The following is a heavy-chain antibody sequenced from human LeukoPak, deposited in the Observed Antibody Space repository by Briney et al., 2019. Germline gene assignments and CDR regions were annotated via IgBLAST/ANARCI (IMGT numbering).Heavy chain of an antibody. J-gene: IGHJ4*02. CDR1: GYTCTSYD. D-gene: IGHD4-23*01. V-gene: IGHV1-8*01. Sequence: ASVKVSCKASGYTCTSYDINWVRQATGQGLEYMGWMNPNSGNIEYAQKFQGRVTMTRDTSISTAYMELSSLRSEDTAVYYCARRTEHGNDYWGQGTLVTVSS. CDR2: MNPNSGNI. CDR3: ARRTEHGNDY.